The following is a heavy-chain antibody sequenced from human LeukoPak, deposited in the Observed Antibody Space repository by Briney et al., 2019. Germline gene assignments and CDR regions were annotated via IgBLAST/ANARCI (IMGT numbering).Heavy chain of an antibody. J-gene: IGHJ6*02. CDR1: GGSFSGYY. V-gene: IGHV4-34*01. D-gene: IGHD2-21*02. CDR2: INHSGST. Sequence: KPSETLSLTCAVYGGSFSGYYWSWIRQPPGKGLEWIGEINHSGSTNYNPSLKSRVTISVDTSKNQFSLKLSSVAAADTAVYYCAGLRVVVTDQYNVYYYYGMDVWGQGTTVTVSS. CDR3: AGLRVVVTDQYNVYYYYGMDV.